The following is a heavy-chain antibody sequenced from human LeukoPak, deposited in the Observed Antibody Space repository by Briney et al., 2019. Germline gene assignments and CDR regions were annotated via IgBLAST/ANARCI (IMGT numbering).Heavy chain of an antibody. J-gene: IGHJ4*02. CDR3: ARVVRGYSYGTFDY. D-gene: IGHD5-18*01. Sequence: ASVKVSCKASGYTFTSYAMHWVRQARGQRLEWMGWINAGNGNTKYSQKFQGRVTITRDTSASTAYMELSSLRSEDTAVYYCARVVRGYSYGTFDYWGQGTLVTVSS. V-gene: IGHV1-3*01. CDR1: GYTFTSYA. CDR2: INAGNGNT.